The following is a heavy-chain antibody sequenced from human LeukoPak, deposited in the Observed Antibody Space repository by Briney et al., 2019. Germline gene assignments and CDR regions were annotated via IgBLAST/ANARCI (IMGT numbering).Heavy chain of an antibody. D-gene: IGHD6-13*01. CDR1: GGSISSYY. J-gene: IGHJ5*02. Sequence: KASETLSLTCTVSGGSISSYYWSWIRQPPGKGLEWSGYIYYSGSTNYNPSLKSRVTISVDTSKNQFSLKLSSVTAADTAVYYCARATRIAAGSPFDPWGQGTLVTVSS. V-gene: IGHV4-59*01. CDR3: ARATRIAAGSPFDP. CDR2: IYYSGST.